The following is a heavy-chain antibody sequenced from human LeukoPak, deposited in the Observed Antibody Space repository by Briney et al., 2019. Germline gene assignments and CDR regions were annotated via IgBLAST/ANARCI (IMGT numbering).Heavy chain of an antibody. CDR2: IYYSGSN. V-gene: IGHV4-59*02. CDR3: TRTAAPYWFDP. CDR1: GGSVSSYY. Sequence: SETLSLTCTVSGGSVSSYYWTWIRQPPGKGLEWIGYIYYSGSNNYNPSLKSRVTISIDTSKNQFSLKLSSVTAADTAVYYCTRTAAPYWFDPWGQGTLVTVSS. J-gene: IGHJ5*02. D-gene: IGHD6-6*01.